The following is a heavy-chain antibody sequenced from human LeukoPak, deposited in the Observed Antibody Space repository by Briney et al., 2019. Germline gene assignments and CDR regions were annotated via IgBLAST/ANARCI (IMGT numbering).Heavy chain of an antibody. Sequence: GRSLRLSCAASGFTFSSFGMHWVRQAPGKGLEWVAVLSYDGGNRYYADSVKGRFTISRDNSKNTLYLQMNSLRAEDTAVYYCAKDASTVTLHADYWGQGTLVTVSS. D-gene: IGHD4-17*01. CDR3: AKDASTVTLHADY. J-gene: IGHJ4*02. CDR2: LSYDGGNR. CDR1: GFTFSSFG. V-gene: IGHV3-30*18.